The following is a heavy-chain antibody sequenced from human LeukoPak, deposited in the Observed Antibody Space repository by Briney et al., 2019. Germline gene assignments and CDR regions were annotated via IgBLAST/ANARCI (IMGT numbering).Heavy chain of an antibody. V-gene: IGHV1-69*13. CDR3: ARSRGQWLVLSDYFDY. Sequence: ASVQVSCKASGGTFSSYAISWVRQAPGQGLEWMGGIIPIFGTANYAQKFQGRVTITADESTSTAYMELSSLRSEDTAVYYCARSRGQWLVLSDYFDYWGQGTLVTVSS. CDR1: GGTFSSYA. CDR2: IIPIFGTA. D-gene: IGHD6-19*01. J-gene: IGHJ4*02.